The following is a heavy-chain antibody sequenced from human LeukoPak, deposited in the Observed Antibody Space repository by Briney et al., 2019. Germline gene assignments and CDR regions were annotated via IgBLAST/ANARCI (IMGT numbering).Heavy chain of an antibody. J-gene: IGHJ6*02. D-gene: IGHD3-10*01. CDR2: ISGSGGST. Sequence: PGGSLRLSCAASGFTFSSYAMSWVRQAPGKGLEWVSAISGSGGSTYYADSVKGRFTISRDKSKNTLYLQMNSLRAEDTAVYYCAKDYGSGGYGMDVWGQGTTVTVSS. CDR1: GFTFSSYA. CDR3: AKDYGSGGYGMDV. V-gene: IGHV3-23*01.